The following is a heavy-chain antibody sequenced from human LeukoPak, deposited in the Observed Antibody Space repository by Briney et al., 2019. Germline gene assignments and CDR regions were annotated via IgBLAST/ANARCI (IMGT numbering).Heavy chain of an antibody. J-gene: IGHJ4*02. CDR1: GFTFSSYG. CDR3: LRGDRRDY. V-gene: IGHV3-21*06. CDR2: LDSSGAYI. Sequence: GRSLRLSCAASGFTFSSYGMHWARQAPGKGLEWLSSLDSSGAYIFYADSVKGRFIISRDNAKNSLYLQMNSLRVEDTAVYYCLRGDRRDYWGQGTLVTVSS.